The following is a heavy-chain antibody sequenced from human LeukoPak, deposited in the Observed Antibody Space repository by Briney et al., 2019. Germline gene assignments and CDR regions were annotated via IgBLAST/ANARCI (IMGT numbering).Heavy chain of an antibody. Sequence: ASVKVSCKASGYTFTDYHMHWVRQAPGQGLEWLGWINPSNGGTNYAQKFQGRVTMTRDTSISTAYMELSSLRSDDTAVYYCARDRGGGSGTYYILYWGLGSLVTVSS. CDR1: GYTFTDYH. J-gene: IGHJ4*02. CDR2: INPSNGGT. CDR3: ARDRGGGSGTYYILY. D-gene: IGHD3-10*01. V-gene: IGHV1-2*02.